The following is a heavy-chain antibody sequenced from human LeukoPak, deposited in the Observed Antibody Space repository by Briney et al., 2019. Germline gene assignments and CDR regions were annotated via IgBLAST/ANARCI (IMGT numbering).Heavy chain of an antibody. D-gene: IGHD3-9*01. Sequence: SETLSLTCTVSGGSLSSYYWSWIRQPPGKGLEWIGYSYYSGSTNYNPSLKSRVTISVDTSKNQFSLKLSSVTAADTAVYYCARGLYDILTGYYVFDYWGQGTLVTVSS. CDR1: GGSLSSYY. J-gene: IGHJ4*02. CDR3: ARGLYDILTGYYVFDY. CDR2: SYYSGST. V-gene: IGHV4-59*01.